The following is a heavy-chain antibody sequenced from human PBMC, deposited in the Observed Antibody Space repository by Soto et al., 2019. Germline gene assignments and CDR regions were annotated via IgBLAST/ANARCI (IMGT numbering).Heavy chain of an antibody. CDR3: ARTWAYCGGDCYIDY. D-gene: IGHD2-21*02. V-gene: IGHV4-59*08. Sequence: SETLSLTCTVSGGSISSYYWSWIRQPPGKGLEWIGYIYYSGSTNYNPSLKSRVTISVDTSKNQFSLKLSSVTAADTAVYYCARTWAYCGGDCYIDYWGQGTLVTVSS. CDR1: GGSISSYY. J-gene: IGHJ4*02. CDR2: IYYSGST.